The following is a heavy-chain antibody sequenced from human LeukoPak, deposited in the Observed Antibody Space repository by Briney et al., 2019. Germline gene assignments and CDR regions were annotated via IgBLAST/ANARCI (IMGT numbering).Heavy chain of an antibody. Sequence: GASVKVSCKASGFTFSGYYMHWVRQAPGQGLEWMAWISPNSGGTNYVQKFQGRVTVTRDTSISTDYMEISGVTSDDTALYYCAREPSGSGGYDYWGQGTPVTVSS. CDR1: GFTFSGYY. J-gene: IGHJ4*02. CDR2: ISPNSGGT. D-gene: IGHD3-10*01. V-gene: IGHV1-2*02. CDR3: AREPSGSGGYDY.